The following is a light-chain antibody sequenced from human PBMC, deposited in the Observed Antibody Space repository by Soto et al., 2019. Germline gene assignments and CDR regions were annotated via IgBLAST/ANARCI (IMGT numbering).Light chain of an antibody. CDR2: EVS. V-gene: IGLV2-14*01. Sequence: QSVLTQPASVSGSPGQSITIACTGSSSDIGSYDYVSWYQHHPGKAPKLIICEVSNRPSGVSDRFSGSKSGSTASLTISGLQADDEADYYCYSYTSSSTYVFGTGTKVT. CDR3: YSYTSSSTYV. CDR1: SSDIGSYDY. J-gene: IGLJ1*01.